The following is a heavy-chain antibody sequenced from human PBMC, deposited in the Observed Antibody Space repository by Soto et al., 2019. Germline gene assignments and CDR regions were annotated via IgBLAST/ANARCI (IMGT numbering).Heavy chain of an antibody. Sequence: ASVKVSCKASGYTFTSYYMHWVRQAPGQGLEWMGIINPSGGSTSYAQKFQGRVTMTRDTSTSTVYMELSSLRSEDTAVYYCARDRRHYDVFSGYYSYYYYGMDVWGQGTTVTVSS. CDR1: GYTFTSYY. D-gene: IGHD3-3*01. J-gene: IGHJ6*02. CDR3: ARDRRHYDVFSGYYSYYYYGMDV. CDR2: INPSGGST. V-gene: IGHV1-46*01.